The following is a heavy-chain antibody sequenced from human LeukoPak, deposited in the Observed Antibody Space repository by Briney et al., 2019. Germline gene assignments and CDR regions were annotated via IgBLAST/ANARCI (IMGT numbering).Heavy chain of an antibody. D-gene: IGHD4-17*01. CDR1: GGIFSSYA. Sequence: ASVKVSCKASGGIFSSYAISWVRQAPGQGLEWMGGIIPIFDTANYAQKYQGRVTIIVDESTSTAYMELSSLRSEDTAVYYCAKLLNDYGDYYFDNWGQGTLVTVSS. J-gene: IGHJ4*02. V-gene: IGHV1-69*13. CDR3: AKLLNDYGDYYFDN. CDR2: IIPIFDTA.